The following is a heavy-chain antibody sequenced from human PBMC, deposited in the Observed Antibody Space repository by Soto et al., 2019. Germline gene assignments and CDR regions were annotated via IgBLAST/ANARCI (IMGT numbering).Heavy chain of an antibody. V-gene: IGHV4-34*01. CDR2: MSHSGGT. CDR1: GGSVNSGNYY. Sequence: QVQLQQWGAGLLKPSETLSLTCAVFGGSVNSGNYYWSWIRQPPGKGLEWIGEMSHSGGTHFNPARKSRVTISVDTFKNQFSLKMSSVTAADTALYYCARVERGTATTVVDAFDIWGPGTMVTVSS. CDR3: ARVERGTATTVVDAFDI. J-gene: IGHJ3*02. D-gene: IGHD1-1*01.